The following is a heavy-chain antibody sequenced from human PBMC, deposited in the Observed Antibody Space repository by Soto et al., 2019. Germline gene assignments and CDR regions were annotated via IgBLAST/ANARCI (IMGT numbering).Heavy chain of an antibody. CDR2: INAGNGNT. V-gene: IGHV1-3*01. CDR3: ARGLNGYLHYFDY. J-gene: IGHJ4*02. CDR1: GGTFSNYA. D-gene: IGHD5-18*01. Sequence: ASVKVSCKASGGTFSNYAITWVRQAPGQRLEWMGWINAGNGNTKYSQKFQGRVTITRDTSASTAYMELSSLRSEDTAVYYCARGLNGYLHYFDYWGQGTPVTVSS.